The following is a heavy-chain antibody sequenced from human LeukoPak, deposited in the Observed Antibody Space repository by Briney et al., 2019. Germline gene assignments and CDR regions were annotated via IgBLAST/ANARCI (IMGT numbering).Heavy chain of an antibody. CDR2: INHSGST. Sequence: SETLSLTCAVYGGSFSGHYWSWIRQPPGKGLEWIGEINHSGSTNYNPSLKSRVTISVDTSKNQFSLKLSSVTAADTGVYYCARGQYRRNYWGQGTLVTVSS. CDR1: GGSFSGHY. D-gene: IGHD2-2*01. J-gene: IGHJ4*02. V-gene: IGHV4-34*01. CDR3: ARGQYRRNY.